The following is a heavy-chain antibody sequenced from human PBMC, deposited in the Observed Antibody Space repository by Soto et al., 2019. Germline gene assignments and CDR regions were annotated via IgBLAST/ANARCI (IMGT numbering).Heavy chain of an antibody. V-gene: IGHV1-69*13. Sequence: SVKVSCKASGGTFSSYAISWVRQAPGQGLEWMGGIIPIFGTTNYAQKFQGRVTITADESTSTAYMELSSLRSEDTAVYYCAREGLDCSGGSCYSGYFQHWSQGTLVTVSS. J-gene: IGHJ1*01. CDR2: IIPIFGTT. CDR1: GGTFSSYA. D-gene: IGHD2-15*01. CDR3: AREGLDCSGGSCYSGYFQH.